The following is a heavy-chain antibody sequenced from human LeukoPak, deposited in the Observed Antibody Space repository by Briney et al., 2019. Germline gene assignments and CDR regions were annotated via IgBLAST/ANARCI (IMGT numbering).Heavy chain of an antibody. CDR1: GYSFTINY. CDR3: ARDQEAFDY. CDR2: IYPRDGST. J-gene: IGHJ4*02. Sequence: RASAKVSCKASGYSFTINYIHWVRQAPGQGLEWMGMIYPRDGSTSYAQKFQGRVTVTRDTSTSTVHMELSGLRSEDTAVYYCARDQEAFDYWGQGTLVTVSS. V-gene: IGHV1-46*01.